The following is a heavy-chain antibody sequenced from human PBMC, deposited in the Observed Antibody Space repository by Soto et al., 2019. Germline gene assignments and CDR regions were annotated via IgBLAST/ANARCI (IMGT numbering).Heavy chain of an antibody. CDR1: GFTFDDYA. CDR2: ISWNSGSI. D-gene: IGHD3-22*01. CDR3: ANLNLHYYYDSHLDY. Sequence: PGGSLRLSCAASGFTFDDYAMHWVRQAPGKGLEWVSGISWNSGSIGYADSVKGRFTISRDNAKNSLYLQMNSLRAEDTAVYYYANLNLHYYYDSHLDYWGQGTLVTVSS. V-gene: IGHV3-9*01. J-gene: IGHJ4*02.